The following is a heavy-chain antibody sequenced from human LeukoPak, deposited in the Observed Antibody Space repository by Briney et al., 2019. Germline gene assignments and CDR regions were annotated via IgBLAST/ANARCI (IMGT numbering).Heavy chain of an antibody. CDR3: ARGMGASI. J-gene: IGHJ3*02. D-gene: IGHD1-26*01. Sequence: PSETLSLTCTVSGGFIRSSYYYWGWIRQAPGKGLEWVANIKQDGSEKYYVDSVKGRFTISRDNARNSLYLQMDSLRAEDTAVYYCARGMGASIWGQGTMVTVSS. CDR1: GGFIRSSYY. V-gene: IGHV3-7*01. CDR2: IKQDGSEK.